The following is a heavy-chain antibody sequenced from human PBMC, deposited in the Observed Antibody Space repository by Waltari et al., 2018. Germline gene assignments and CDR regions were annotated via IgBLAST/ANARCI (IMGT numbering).Heavy chain of an antibody. CDR1: GFTVSHNY. J-gene: IGHJ3*02. Sequence: EVQLVESGGGLIKPGGSLRLSCEVSGFTVSHNYIGWVRQAPGKGLEWVAVIYSGGDTYDADAVRGRFTISRDNSKNTLYLQMNSLRVEDTALYYCATWTGGSLGAFDNWGQGTMVTVSS. CDR3: ATWTGGSLGAFDN. CDR2: IYSGGDT. V-gene: IGHV3-53*01. D-gene: IGHD7-27*01.